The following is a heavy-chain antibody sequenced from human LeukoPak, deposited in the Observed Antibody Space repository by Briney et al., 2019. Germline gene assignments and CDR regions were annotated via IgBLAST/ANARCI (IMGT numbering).Heavy chain of an antibody. D-gene: IGHD3-16*01. CDR1: GGTFNSYA. V-gene: IGHV1-69*04. J-gene: IGHJ4*02. CDR2: IIPILGIA. CDR3: AGGDFRPPDYYFDY. Sequence: SVKASCKASGGTFNSYAISWVRQAPGQGLEWMGRIIPILGIANYAQKFQGRVTITADKSTSTAYMELSSLRSEDTAVYYCAGGDFRPPDYYFDYWGQGTLVTVSS.